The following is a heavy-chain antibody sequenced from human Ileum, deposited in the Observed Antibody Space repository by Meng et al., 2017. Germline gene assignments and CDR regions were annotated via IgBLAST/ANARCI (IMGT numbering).Heavy chain of an antibody. CDR2: IIPIFGTA. D-gene: IGHD3-22*01. CDR3: ARETYSYDSSGYYPSGPFDY. CDR1: GGTFSSYA. V-gene: IGHV1-69*13. J-gene: IGHJ4*02. Sequence: SSVKVSFKASGGTFSSYAISWVRQAPGQGLEWMGGIIPIFGTANYAQKFQGRVTITADESTSTAYMELSSLRSEETAVYYCARETYSYDSSGYYPSGPFDYWGQGTLVTVSS.